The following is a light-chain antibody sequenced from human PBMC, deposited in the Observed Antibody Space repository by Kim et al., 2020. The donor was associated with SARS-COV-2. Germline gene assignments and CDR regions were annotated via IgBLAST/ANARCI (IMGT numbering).Light chain of an antibody. Sequence: VTISCTGSSSNIGAGFDVHWYQHLPGTAPKLLIYGSTNRPSGVPDRFSGSKSGTSASLAITGLQAEDEADYYCQSYDTSLSGWVFGGGTQLTVL. CDR2: GST. V-gene: IGLV1-40*01. CDR3: QSYDTSLSGWV. J-gene: IGLJ3*02. CDR1: SSNIGAGFD.